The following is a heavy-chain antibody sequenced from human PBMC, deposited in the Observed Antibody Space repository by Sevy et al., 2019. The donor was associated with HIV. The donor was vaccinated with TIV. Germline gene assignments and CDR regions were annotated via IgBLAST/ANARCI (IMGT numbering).Heavy chain of an antibody. CDR2: IYFTGNT. CDR3: ARDSTTRPRVLDY. Sequence: SETLSLTCSVSGGSISSYFWTWVRQSPGKGLEWIGNIYFTGNTDYSPALKSRDILSLDTSKSQFSLTLKSVTAADTAIYFCARDSTTRPRVLDYWGQGTLVTVSS. D-gene: IGHD1-1*01. CDR1: GGSISSYF. J-gene: IGHJ4*02. V-gene: IGHV4-59*01.